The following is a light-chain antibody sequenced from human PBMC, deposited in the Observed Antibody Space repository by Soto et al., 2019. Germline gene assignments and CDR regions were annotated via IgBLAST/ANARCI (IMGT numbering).Light chain of an antibody. J-gene: IGLJ2*01. CDR2: DVS. CDR1: SSDVGGYNY. Sequence: QSALTQPPSVSGSPGQSVTISCTGPSSDVGGYNYVSWYQQHPGKAPKLMICDVSKRPSGVPDRFSGSKPGNTASLTISGLQAEDEADYYCCSYAGSYTSDVVFGGGTKLTVL. V-gene: IGLV2-11*01. CDR3: CSYAGSYTSDVV.